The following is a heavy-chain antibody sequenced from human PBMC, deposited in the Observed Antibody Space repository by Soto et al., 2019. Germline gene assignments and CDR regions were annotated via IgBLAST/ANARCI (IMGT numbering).Heavy chain of an antibody. CDR3: ASSRVTYYYDRSAFEI. D-gene: IGHD3-22*01. CDR2: IIPIFGTA. CDR1: GGTFSSYA. Sequence: QVQLVQSGAAVKKPGSAVKVSCKASGGTFSSYAISWVRQAPGQGLEWMGGIIPIFGTANYAQKFQGRVTLTADDSPSTASMEFISLSCEDTAVYYCASSRVTYYYDRSAFEIWGQGTMVTVSS. V-gene: IGHV1-69*01. J-gene: IGHJ3*02.